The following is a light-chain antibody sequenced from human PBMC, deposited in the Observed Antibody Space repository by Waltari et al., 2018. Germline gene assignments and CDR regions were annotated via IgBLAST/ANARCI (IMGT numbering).Light chain of an antibody. CDR1: QSFRRS. CDR2: GAI. J-gene: IGKJ4*01. V-gene: IGKV1-39*01. CDR3: QQNYNVPPT. Sequence: DIQMTQSPSSLSASIGDRVNITCRASQSFRRSLSWYQQNAGKSPRFLIFGAISLQSGVPSRFSGTDSGTDFTLTISSLQPEDSAMYYCQQNYNVPPTFGGGTKVEIK.